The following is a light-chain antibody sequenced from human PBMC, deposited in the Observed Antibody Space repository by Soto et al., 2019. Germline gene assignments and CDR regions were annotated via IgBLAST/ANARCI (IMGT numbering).Light chain of an antibody. J-gene: IGKJ1*01. CDR3: QQYGSSPRT. Sequence: EIVLTQSPGTLSLSPGERATLSCRASQSVSSSYLAWYQQKPGQAPRRLIYGASIRATGIPDRFSGSGSGTDFTLPISSLEPEDFAVYYCQQYGSSPRTFGQGTNVEI. CDR1: QSVSSSY. V-gene: IGKV3-20*01. CDR2: GAS.